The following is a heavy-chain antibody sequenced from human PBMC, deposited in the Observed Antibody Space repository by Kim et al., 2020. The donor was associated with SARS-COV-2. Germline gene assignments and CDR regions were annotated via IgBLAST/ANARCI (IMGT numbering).Heavy chain of an antibody. CDR3: VKDLSMARPFDP. CDR1: GFTFSSYG. CDR2: IWCDGSNK. Sequence: GGSLRLSCAASGFTFSSYGMHWVRQAPGNCLELGAVIWCDGSNKYYADSGKGRFTISRDNSKNTLYLQMNSLRAEDTAVYYCVKDLSMARPFDPWGQGTLVTVSS. D-gene: IGHD3-10*01. V-gene: IGHV3-33*06. J-gene: IGHJ5*02.